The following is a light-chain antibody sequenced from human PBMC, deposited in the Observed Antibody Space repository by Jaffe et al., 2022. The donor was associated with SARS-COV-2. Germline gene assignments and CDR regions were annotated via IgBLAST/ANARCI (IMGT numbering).Light chain of an antibody. J-gene: IGKJ1*01. V-gene: IGKV3-20*01. Sequence: ENVLTQSPGTLSFSPGERATLSCRASQSISTNKLAWYQQKPGQAPRLLIYDASSRATGIPDRFSGSGSGTDFTLTVSRLEPEDFAVYYCQHYGTSWAFGQGTKVEIK. CDR2: DAS. CDR1: QSISTNK. CDR3: QHYGTSWA.